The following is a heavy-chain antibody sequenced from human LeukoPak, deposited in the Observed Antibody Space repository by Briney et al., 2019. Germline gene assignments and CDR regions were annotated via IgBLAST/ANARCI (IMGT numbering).Heavy chain of an antibody. CDR2: TYYRSKWYY. CDR1: GDSVSSNSDA. J-gene: IGHJ4*02. CDR3: ARDPVGGSTIFDY. Sequence: SQALSLTCAISGDSVSSNSDAWNWIRQSPSRGLEWLGRTYYRSKWYYDYAVAVKSRISINPDTSKNQFSLQLSSVTPEDTAVYYCARDPVGGSTIFDYWGQGTLVTVSS. D-gene: IGHD1-26*01. V-gene: IGHV6-1*01.